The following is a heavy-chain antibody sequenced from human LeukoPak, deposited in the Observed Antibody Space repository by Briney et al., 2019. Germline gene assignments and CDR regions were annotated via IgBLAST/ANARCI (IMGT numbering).Heavy chain of an antibody. J-gene: IGHJ6*02. D-gene: IGHD3-3*01. CDR1: GFTFSNAW. CDR2: IKSKTDGGTT. CDR3: TTDLVALYYDFWSGHNYGMDV. Sequence: GGSLRLSCAASGFTFSNAWMNWVRQAPGKGLEWVGRIKSKTDGGTTDYAAPVKGRFTISRDDSKNTLYLQMNSLKTEDTAVYYCTTDLVALYYDFWSGHNYGMDVWGQGTTVTVSS. V-gene: IGHV3-15*07.